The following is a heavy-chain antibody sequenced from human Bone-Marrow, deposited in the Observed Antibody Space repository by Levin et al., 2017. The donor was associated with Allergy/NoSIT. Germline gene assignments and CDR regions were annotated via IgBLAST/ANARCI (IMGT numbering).Heavy chain of an antibody. CDR1: TSIFTGRY. CDR2: ISPTGDRR. CDR3: ATLDGSASDH. Sequence: ASVKVSCKASTSIFTGRYLHWVRQARGQGLEWMGIISPTGDRRTYAQRFQGKVFMTSDTSTNTVYMELRSLTSEDTAVYYCATLDGSASDHWGQGTLVTVSS. J-gene: IGHJ4*02. V-gene: IGHV1-46*01. D-gene: IGHD5-24*01.